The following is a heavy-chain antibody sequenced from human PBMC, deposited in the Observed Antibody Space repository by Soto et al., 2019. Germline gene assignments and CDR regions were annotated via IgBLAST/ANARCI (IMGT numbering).Heavy chain of an antibody. Sequence: SETLSLTCAVYGGSFSGYYWSWIRQPPGKGLEWIGEINHSGSTNYNPSLKSRVTIPVDTSKNQFSLKLSSVTAADTAVYYCARGRRKIAARREYNWFDPWGQGTLVTVSS. J-gene: IGHJ5*02. CDR3: ARGRRKIAARREYNWFDP. D-gene: IGHD6-6*01. V-gene: IGHV4-34*01. CDR1: GGSFSGYY. CDR2: INHSGST.